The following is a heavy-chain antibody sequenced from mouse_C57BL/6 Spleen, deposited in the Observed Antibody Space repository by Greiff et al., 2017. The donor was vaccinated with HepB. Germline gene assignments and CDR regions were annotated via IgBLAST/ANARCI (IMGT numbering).Heavy chain of an antibody. Sequence: QVQLKESGAELVKPGASVKISCKASGYAFSSYWMNWVKQRPGKGLEWIGQIYPGDGDTNYNGKFKGKATLTADKSSSTAYMQLSSLTSEDSAVYFCARGEYDGGDWYFDVWGTGTTVTVSS. CDR3: ARGEYDGGDWYFDV. CDR2: IYPGDGDT. J-gene: IGHJ1*03. V-gene: IGHV1-80*01. CDR1: GYAFSSYW. D-gene: IGHD2-14*01.